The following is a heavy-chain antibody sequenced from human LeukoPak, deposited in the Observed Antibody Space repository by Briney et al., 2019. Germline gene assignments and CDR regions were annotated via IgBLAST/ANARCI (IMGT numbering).Heavy chain of an antibody. V-gene: IGHV4-4*07. Sequence: SETLSLTCTVSGGSISIYYWSWIRQPAGKGLEWIGRIYTSGSTNYNPSLKRRVTMSVDTSKNQFSLKLSSVTAADTAVYYCARDRSVDFWSGYYPYYYMDVWGKETTVTVSS. D-gene: IGHD3-3*01. J-gene: IGHJ6*03. CDR3: ARDRSVDFWSGYYPYYYMDV. CDR2: IYTSGST. CDR1: GGSISIYY.